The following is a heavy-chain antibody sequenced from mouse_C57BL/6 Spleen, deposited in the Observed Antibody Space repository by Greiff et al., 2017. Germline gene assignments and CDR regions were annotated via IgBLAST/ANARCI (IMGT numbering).Heavy chain of an antibody. Sequence: QVQLQQSGAELVRPGASVKLSCKASGYTFTDYYINWVKQRPGQGLEWIARIYPGSGNTYYNEKFKGKATLTAEKSSSTAYMQLSSLTSEDSAVYFCAREMGLRREGNYFDYWGQGTTLTVSS. D-gene: IGHD2-4*01. CDR2: IYPGSGNT. J-gene: IGHJ2*01. CDR3: AREMGLRREGNYFDY. CDR1: GYTFTDYY. V-gene: IGHV1-76*01.